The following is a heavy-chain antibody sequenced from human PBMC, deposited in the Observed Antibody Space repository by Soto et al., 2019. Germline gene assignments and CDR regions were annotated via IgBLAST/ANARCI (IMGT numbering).Heavy chain of an antibody. CDR3: ARDSSGYGMEV. V-gene: IGHV1-46*01. CDR2: INPSGGST. Sequence: QVQLVQSGAEVKKPGASVKVSCKASGYTFTSYYMHWVRQAPGQGLEWMGIINPSGGSTSYAQKFQGRGTMTRDTSTRTVYMELSSLRSEDTAVYYCARDSSGYGMEVWGQGNTVTVSS. CDR1: GYTFTSYY. J-gene: IGHJ6*02. D-gene: IGHD6-6*01.